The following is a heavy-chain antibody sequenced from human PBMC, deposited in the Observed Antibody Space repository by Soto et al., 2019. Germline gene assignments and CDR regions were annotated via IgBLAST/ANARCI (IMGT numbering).Heavy chain of an antibody. V-gene: IGHV1-46*01. CDR3: ARALPRIAASREGDY. CDR2: INPFGGST. CDR1: GYTFTSYY. Sequence: QVLLVQSGAEVKKPGASVKVSCKASGYTFTSYYMHWVRQAPGQGPGWVGIINPFGGSTSYAQNFQGRITMTSDTSTSTVYMELSGLRSDDTAVYYCARALPRIAASREGDYWGQGTLVTVSS. D-gene: IGHD6-6*01. J-gene: IGHJ4*02.